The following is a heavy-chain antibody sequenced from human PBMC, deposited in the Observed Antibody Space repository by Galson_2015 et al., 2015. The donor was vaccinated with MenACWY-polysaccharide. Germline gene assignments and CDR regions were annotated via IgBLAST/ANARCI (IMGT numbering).Heavy chain of an antibody. D-gene: IGHD6-19*01. CDR3: ARGRRDTAVAAPAAVLLDY. J-gene: IGHJ4*02. CDR2: MNPNSGNT. V-gene: IGHV1-8*01. Sequence: SVKVSCKASGYTFSSYDINWVRQATGQRLEWMGWMNPNSGNTGYAQKFQGRVTMTRNTSISTAYMELSSLTSKDTAVYYCARGRRDTAVAAPAAVLLDYWGQGILVTVSS. CDR1: GYTFSSYD.